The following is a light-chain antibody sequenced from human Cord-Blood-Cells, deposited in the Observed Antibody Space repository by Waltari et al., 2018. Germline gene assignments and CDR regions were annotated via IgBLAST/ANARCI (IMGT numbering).Light chain of an antibody. J-gene: IGKJ3*01. V-gene: IGKV3-15*01. CDR1: QSVSSN. CDR2: GAS. Sequence: EIVMTQSPATLSVSPGERATLSCRASQSVSSNLAWYQQKPGQAPRLPIYGASTRATGIPARFSGSGSGTEFTLTISSLQSEDFAVYYCQQYNNWPPIFTFGPGTKVDIK. CDR3: QQYNNWPPIFT.